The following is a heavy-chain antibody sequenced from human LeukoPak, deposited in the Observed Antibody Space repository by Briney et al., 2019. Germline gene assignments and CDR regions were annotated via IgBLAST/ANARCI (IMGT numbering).Heavy chain of an antibody. V-gene: IGHV3-30*18. Sequence: GGSLRLSCAASGFTFSSYGMHWVRQAPGKGLEWVAVISYDGSNKYYADSVKGRFTISRDNSKNTLYLQMNSLRAEDTAVYYCAKDNYGANDAFDIWGQGTMVTVSS. CDR2: ISYDGSNK. J-gene: IGHJ3*02. CDR3: AKDNYGANDAFDI. D-gene: IGHD4-17*01. CDR1: GFTFSSYG.